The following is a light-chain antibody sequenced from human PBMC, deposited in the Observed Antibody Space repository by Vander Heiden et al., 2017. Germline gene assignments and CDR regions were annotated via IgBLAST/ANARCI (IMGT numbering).Light chain of an antibody. CDR1: KMGEKY. CDR3: QAWDSSDVV. CDR2: QDS. J-gene: IGLJ2*01. V-gene: IGLV3-1*01. Sequence: SYELPQPPSVSVSPAQPARITCSGYKMGEKYACWYKQKPGQCPVLVSYQDSKPASGIAELVSGQKSGKTAPLMSSGRQAMEEADYYCQAWDSSDVVFGGGTKLTVL.